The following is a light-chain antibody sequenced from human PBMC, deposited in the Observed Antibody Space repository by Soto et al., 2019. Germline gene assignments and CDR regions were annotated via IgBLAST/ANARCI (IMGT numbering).Light chain of an antibody. CDR3: QQYHNSAT. V-gene: IGKV3-11*01. Sequence: EIVLTQSPATLSLSPGERATLSCRASQTVSSYLLWYQQKPGQAPRLLIYDASNRATGVPARFTGSGSETDFTLTISRLEPEDFAVYYCQQYHNSATFGQGTRLEIK. J-gene: IGKJ5*01. CDR2: DAS. CDR1: QTVSSY.